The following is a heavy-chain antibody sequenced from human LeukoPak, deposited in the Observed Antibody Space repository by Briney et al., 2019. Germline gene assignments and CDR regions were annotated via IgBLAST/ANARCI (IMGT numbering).Heavy chain of an antibody. CDR2: INPNSGGT. J-gene: IGHJ4*02. CDR3: ARLINYYDSSGYSYYFDY. V-gene: IGHV1-2*02. D-gene: IGHD3-22*01. CDR1: GYTFTGYY. Sequence: ASVKVSCKASGYTFTGYYMHWVRQAPGQGLEWMGWINPNSGGTNYVQRFQGRVTMTRDTSISTAYMELSRLRSDDTAVYYCARLINYYDSSGYSYYFDYWGQGTLVTASS.